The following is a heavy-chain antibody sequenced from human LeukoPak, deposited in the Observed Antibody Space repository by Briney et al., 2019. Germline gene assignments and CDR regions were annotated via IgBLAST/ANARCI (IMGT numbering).Heavy chain of an antibody. CDR1: GFIFTTYG. Sequence: PGGSLRLSCVASGFIFTTYGMHSVRQAPGRGLERVAFIRFDGSKEDYGDSVKGRFTISRDNSNNTLYLQMNSLRLEDTAVYYCARVGIAAAAHLFDPWGQGTLVTV. J-gene: IGHJ5*02. CDR2: IRFDGSKE. D-gene: IGHD6-25*01. CDR3: ARVGIAAAAHLFDP. V-gene: IGHV3-30*02.